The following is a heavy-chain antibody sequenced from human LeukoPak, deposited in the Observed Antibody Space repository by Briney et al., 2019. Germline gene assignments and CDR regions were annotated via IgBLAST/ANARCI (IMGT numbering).Heavy chain of an antibody. D-gene: IGHD2-2*01. J-gene: IGHJ6*03. CDR2: IYYSGST. CDR1: DYSISSSYY. Sequence: SETLSLTCSVSDYSISSSYYWGWIRQPPGKGLEWIGSIYYSGSTYYNPSLKSRVTISVDTSKNQFSLKLSSVTAADTAVYYCVVVVPAAILYHCYYMDVWGKGTTVTVSS. V-gene: IGHV4-38-2*02. CDR3: VVVVPAAILYHCYYMDV.